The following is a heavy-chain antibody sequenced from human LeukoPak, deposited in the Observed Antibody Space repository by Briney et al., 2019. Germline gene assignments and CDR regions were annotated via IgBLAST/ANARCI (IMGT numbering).Heavy chain of an antibody. D-gene: IGHD3-10*01. Sequence: SETLSLTCTVSGGSIRSGDYYWSWIRPPPGKGLEWIGYICYSGSTYYNPSLKRRVTISVDTSKKQFSLKLSSVTAADTAVYYCARETYYYGSSYVDYWGQGTLVTVSS. V-gene: IGHV4-30-4*01. J-gene: IGHJ4*02. CDR1: GGSIRSGDYY. CDR3: ARETYYYGSSYVDY. CDR2: ICYSGST.